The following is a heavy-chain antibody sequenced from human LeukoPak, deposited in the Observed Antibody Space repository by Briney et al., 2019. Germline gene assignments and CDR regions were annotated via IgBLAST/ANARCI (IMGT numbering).Heavy chain of an antibody. CDR3: ARAAALRANSGYDY. D-gene: IGHD5-12*01. J-gene: IGHJ4*02. CDR2: INHSGST. CDR1: GGSFSGYY. Sequence: PSETLSLTCAVYGGSFSGYYWSWIRQPPGKGLEWIGKINHSGSTNYNPSFKSRVTISVDTSKNQFSLKLSSVTAADTAVYYCARAAALRANSGYDYWGQGTLVTVSS. V-gene: IGHV4-34*01.